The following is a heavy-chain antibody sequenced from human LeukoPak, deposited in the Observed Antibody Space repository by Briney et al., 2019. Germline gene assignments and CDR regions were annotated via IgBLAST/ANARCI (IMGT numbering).Heavy chain of an antibody. Sequence: GGSLRLSCSASGFSFSDYDMNWVRQAPGKGLEWVSAISGRSSHVYYGESVKGRFTISRDNAKNSLYLQLDSLGVEDTAVYCCGRAFPPLRTSSAGDLWGQGTLVTVSS. J-gene: IGHJ1*01. CDR2: ISGRSSHV. CDR1: GFSFSDYD. D-gene: IGHD3-16*01. V-gene: IGHV3-21*01. CDR3: GRAFPPLRTSSAGDL.